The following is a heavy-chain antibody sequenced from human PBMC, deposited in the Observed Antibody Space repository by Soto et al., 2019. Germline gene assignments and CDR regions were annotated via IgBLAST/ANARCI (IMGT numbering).Heavy chain of an antibody. Sequence: GGSLRLSCVASGFTFSDYWMHWVRQVPGKGLEWDSRVNPDARSTSNADSVKGRFTISRDNAQNTVFLLMSSLRAEDTAVYYCTRATAVSFDSWGQGTLVTVSS. V-gene: IGHV3-74*01. CDR1: GFTFSDYW. CDR2: VNPDARST. D-gene: IGHD2-2*01. CDR3: TRATAVSFDS. J-gene: IGHJ4*02.